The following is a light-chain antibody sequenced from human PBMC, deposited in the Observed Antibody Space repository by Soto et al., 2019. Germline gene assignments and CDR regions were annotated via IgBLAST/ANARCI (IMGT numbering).Light chain of an antibody. Sequence: DIQMTQSPSTLSASIGDRVTITCRASQSISTWLAWYQQKPGKAPKLLIYDASSLQGGVPSRFSGSGSGTEFTLTISSLHPDDFATYYCQQYDSYSRTFDQGTEVEIK. V-gene: IGKV1-5*01. J-gene: IGKJ1*01. CDR3: QQYDSYSRT. CDR1: QSISTW. CDR2: DAS.